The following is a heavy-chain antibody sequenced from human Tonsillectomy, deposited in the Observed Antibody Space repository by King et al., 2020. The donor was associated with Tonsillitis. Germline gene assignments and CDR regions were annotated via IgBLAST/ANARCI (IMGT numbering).Heavy chain of an antibody. V-gene: IGHV4-61*02. D-gene: IGHD3-22*01. CDR2: IYTSGTT. Sequence: QLQESGPGLAKPSQTLSLTCTVAGGSISSGAFYWSWIRQPAGEGLEWIGRIYTSGTTNYNPSLKRRVTMLLDTSKNQVSLKLSSVTAAATAVYYCAGEATKLAFSYVSSGPRGAFDIWGQGTLVTVSS. J-gene: IGHJ3*02. CDR3: AGEATKLAFSYVSSGPRGAFDI. CDR1: GGSISSGAFY.